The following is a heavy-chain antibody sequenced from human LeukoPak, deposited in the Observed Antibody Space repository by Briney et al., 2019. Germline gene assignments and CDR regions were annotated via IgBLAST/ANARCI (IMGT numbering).Heavy chain of an antibody. D-gene: IGHD3-22*01. J-gene: IGHJ6*03. Sequence: ASVKVSCKASGYTFTGYYMHWVRQAPGQGPEWMGWINPNSGGTNYAQKFQGRVTMTRDTSISTAYMELSRLRSDDTAVYYCAREKRDYYDSSGYYRDYYYMDVWGKGTTVTVSS. CDR2: INPNSGGT. V-gene: IGHV1-2*02. CDR1: GYTFTGYY. CDR3: AREKRDYYDSSGYYRDYYYMDV.